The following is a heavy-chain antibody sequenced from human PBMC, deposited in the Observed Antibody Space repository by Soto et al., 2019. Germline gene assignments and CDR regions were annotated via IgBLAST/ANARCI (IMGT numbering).Heavy chain of an antibody. J-gene: IGHJ3*02. CDR3: ARPPPPVYSNVWYDLFDI. CDR2: VRQDGSQK. V-gene: IGHV3-7*02. Sequence: GVSLRLSCDASGFTFSSYWMSWGRQATGTGLERLANVRQDGSQKFLVDSVKGRFTISRDNAKNSMYLQMNSLSAEDTAVYYCARPPPPVYSNVWYDLFDILDRETMV. D-gene: IGHD6-19*01. CDR1: GFTFSSYW.